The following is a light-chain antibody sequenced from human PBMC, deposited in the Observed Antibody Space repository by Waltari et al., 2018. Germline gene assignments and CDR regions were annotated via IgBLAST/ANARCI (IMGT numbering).Light chain of an antibody. V-gene: IGLV1-44*01. CDR2: SNN. J-gene: IGLJ2*01. CDR1: RSNNGSNN. Sequence: QSVLIQPPSASGALGQRVNITCSGSRSNNGSNNVNWYRHLPGTAPNLLLQSNNLRPSVVPYRSSCSKSGTSASLAISWLHSEDEAVYYCSTWDDYILYVLFGGGTKLTVL. CDR3: STWDDYILYVL.